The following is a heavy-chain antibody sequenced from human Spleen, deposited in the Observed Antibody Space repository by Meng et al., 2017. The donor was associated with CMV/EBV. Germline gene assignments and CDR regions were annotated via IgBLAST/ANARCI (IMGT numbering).Heavy chain of an antibody. J-gene: IGHJ6*02. CDR1: GFTFSSYA. Sequence: GESLKISCAASGFTFSSYAMHWVRQAPGKGLEWVAVISYDGSNKYYADSVKGRFTISRDNSKNTLYLQMNSLRAEDTAVYYCARESSSWLNYYSYGMDVWGQGTTVTVSS. CDR3: ARESSSWLNYYSYGMDV. D-gene: IGHD6-13*01. CDR2: ISYDGSNK. V-gene: IGHV3-30-3*01.